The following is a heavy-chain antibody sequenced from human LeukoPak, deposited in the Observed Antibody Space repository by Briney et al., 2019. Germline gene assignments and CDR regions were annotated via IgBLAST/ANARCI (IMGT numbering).Heavy chain of an antibody. V-gene: IGHV3-74*01. CDR3: AKGRIAIAGPRGNWFDP. Sequence: GGSLRLSCAASGFTFSNYWMNWVRQAPGKGLVWVAYINTDGSSTTYADSMKGRFTISRDNAKNTLYLQMNSLTAEDTAVYYCAKGRIAIAGPRGNWFDPWGQGTLVTVSS. J-gene: IGHJ5*02. CDR2: INTDGSST. D-gene: IGHD6-13*01. CDR1: GFTFSNYW.